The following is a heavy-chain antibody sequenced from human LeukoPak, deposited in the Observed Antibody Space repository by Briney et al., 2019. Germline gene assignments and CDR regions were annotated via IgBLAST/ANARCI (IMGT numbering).Heavy chain of an antibody. D-gene: IGHD6-6*01. Sequence: GGSLILSCAASGFTFSNYAMNWVRQAPGKGLEWVSGIVGSGGSTYYADSVKGRFAISRDNSKNTLDLQMSSLRAEDTAVYYCAKAANQARPTYFDYWGQGTLVTVSS. V-gene: IGHV3-23*01. CDR2: IVGSGGST. J-gene: IGHJ4*02. CDR1: GFTFSNYA. CDR3: AKAANQARPTYFDY.